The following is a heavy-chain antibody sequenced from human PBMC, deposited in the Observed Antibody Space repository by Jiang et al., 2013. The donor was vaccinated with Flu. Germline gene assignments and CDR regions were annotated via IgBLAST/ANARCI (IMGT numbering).Heavy chain of an antibody. CDR3: ARTLLRPQPFDY. CDR2: ISSSGSTI. V-gene: IGHV3-48*03. CDR1: GFTFSSYE. Sequence: VQLLESGGGLVQPGGSLRLSCAASGFTFSSYEMNWVRQAPGKGLEWVSYISSSGSTIYYADSVRGRFTISRDNAKNSLYLQMNSLRAEDTAVYYCARTLLRPQPFDYWGQGTLVTVSS. D-gene: IGHD3-16*01. J-gene: IGHJ4*02.